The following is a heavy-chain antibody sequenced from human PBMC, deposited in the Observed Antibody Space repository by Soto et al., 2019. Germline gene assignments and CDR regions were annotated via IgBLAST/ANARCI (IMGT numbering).Heavy chain of an antibody. Sequence: GASVKVSCKSSGDTSINYGMHCVRQAPGQRLEWMGWINAGSGNTKYSQKFQGRITITRDTFASTVYMELSSLRSEDTALYYCANDIIKIPGARGLDYWGKGVLVPVSS. V-gene: IGHV1-3*01. CDR3: ANDIIKIPGARGLDY. D-gene: IGHD3-10*01. CDR2: INAGSGNT. J-gene: IGHJ4*02. CDR1: GDTSINYG.